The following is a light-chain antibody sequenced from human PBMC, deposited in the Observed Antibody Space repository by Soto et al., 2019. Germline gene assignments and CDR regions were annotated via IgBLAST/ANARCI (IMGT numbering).Light chain of an antibody. CDR2: DVS. Sequence: QSVMTQPASVSGSPGQSITISCTGTNSDVGGYDSVSWYQQHPGKAPKLMIYDVSSRPSGVSHRFSGSKSGNTASLTISGRQSEDEADYYCNSYARTSTWVFGGGTKVTGL. V-gene: IGLV2-14*01. J-gene: IGLJ3*02. CDR1: NSDVGGYDS. CDR3: NSYARTSTWV.